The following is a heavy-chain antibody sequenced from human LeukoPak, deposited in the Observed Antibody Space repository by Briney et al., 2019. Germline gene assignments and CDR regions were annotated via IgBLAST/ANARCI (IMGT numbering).Heavy chain of an antibody. CDR2: IWYDGSNK. V-gene: IGHV3-33*01. D-gene: IGHD3-10*01. J-gene: IGHJ4*02. CDR3: ARDRRVELRGVIDY. CDR1: GFTFSSYG. Sequence: GGSLRLSCAASGFTFSSYGMHWVRQAPGKGLEWEAVIWYDGSNKYYADSVKGRFTISRDNSKNTLYLQMNSLRAEDTAVYYCARDRRVELRGVIDYWGQGTLVTVSS.